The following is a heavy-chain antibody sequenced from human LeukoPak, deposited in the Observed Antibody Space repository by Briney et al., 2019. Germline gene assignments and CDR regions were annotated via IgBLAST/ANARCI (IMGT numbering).Heavy chain of an antibody. J-gene: IGHJ5*02. D-gene: IGHD6-19*01. Sequence: ASETLSLTCTVSGGSISSYYWSWIRQPPGKGLEWIGYIYYSGSTNYNPSLKSRVTISVDTSKNQFSLKLSSVTAADTAVYYCAREAVAGSSWSDPWGQGTLVTVSS. CDR3: AREAVAGSSWSDP. V-gene: IGHV4-59*01. CDR2: IYYSGST. CDR1: GGSISSYY.